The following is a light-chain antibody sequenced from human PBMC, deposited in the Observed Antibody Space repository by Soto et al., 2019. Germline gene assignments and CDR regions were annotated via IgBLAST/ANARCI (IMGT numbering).Light chain of an antibody. V-gene: IGKV1-39*01. CDR1: QNINTF. CDR3: QQSYNIPFS. J-gene: IGKJ2*01. Sequence: DIQMTQSPSPLSASVGDRVTITCRASQNINTFLNWYQQKPGEAPKLLIFAAFTLQSGVTTRFSCSGTGTHFTLTISRLQPEDFATYYCQQSYNIPFSFGQGTKLEI. CDR2: AAF.